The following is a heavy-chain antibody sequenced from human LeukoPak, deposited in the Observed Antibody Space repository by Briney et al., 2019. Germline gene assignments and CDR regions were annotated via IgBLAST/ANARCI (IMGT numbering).Heavy chain of an antibody. V-gene: IGHV4-59*12. Sequence: SETLSLTCTVSGGSISSYYWSWIRQPPGKGLEWIGYIYYSGSTNYNPSLKSRVTISVDTSKNQFSLKLSSVTAADTAVYYCARPLYYYDSSGYLNKGYFDYWGQGTLVTVSS. CDR3: ARPLYYYDSSGYLNKGYFDY. CDR1: GGSISSYY. CDR2: IYYSGST. D-gene: IGHD3-22*01. J-gene: IGHJ4*02.